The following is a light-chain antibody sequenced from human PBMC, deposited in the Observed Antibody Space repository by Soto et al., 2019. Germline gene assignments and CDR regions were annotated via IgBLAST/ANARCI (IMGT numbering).Light chain of an antibody. CDR2: SNT. Sequence: QSALTQPPSVSGAPGQRVTISCTGSSSNIGAGYDVHWYQQLPGTAPKLLIYSNTNRPSGVPDRFSGSKSGTSASLAITGLQAEDEADYYCQSYDSSLSGFRVFGGGTKLTVL. CDR3: QSYDSSLSGFRV. CDR1: SSNIGAGYD. J-gene: IGLJ2*01. V-gene: IGLV1-40*01.